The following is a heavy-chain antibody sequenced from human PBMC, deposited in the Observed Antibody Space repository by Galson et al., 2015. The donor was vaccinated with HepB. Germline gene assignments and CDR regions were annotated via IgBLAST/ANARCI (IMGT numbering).Heavy chain of an antibody. CDR3: ARGRITLVRGVINDAFDI. CDR1: GYSFTTYW. Sequence: QSGAEVKKPGESLKISCQGSGYSFTTYWIAWVRQMPGKGLEWMGIIYPGDSDTRYSPSFQGQVTISADKSISTAYLQWSSLKASDTAMYYCARGRITLVRGVINDAFDIWGQGTMVTVSS. V-gene: IGHV5-51*01. D-gene: IGHD3-10*01. J-gene: IGHJ3*02. CDR2: IYPGDSDT.